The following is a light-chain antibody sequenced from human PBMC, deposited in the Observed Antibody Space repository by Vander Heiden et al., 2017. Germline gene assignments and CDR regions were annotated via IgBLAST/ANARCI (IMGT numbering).Light chain of an antibody. Sequence: QSALTQPPSAPGSPGQSVTISCTGTSNDVGGYNYVSWYQQHPGKAPKLMIYEVNKRPSGVPDRFSGSKSGNTASLTVSGLQAEDEADYYCNSYAGSNINVFGTGTTVTVL. V-gene: IGLV2-8*01. CDR1: SNDVGGYNY. CDR3: NSYAGSNINV. J-gene: IGLJ1*01. CDR2: EVN.